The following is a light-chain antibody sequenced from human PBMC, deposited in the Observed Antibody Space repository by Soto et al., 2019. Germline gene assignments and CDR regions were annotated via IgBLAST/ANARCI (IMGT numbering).Light chain of an antibody. CDR3: QSYDSSLSGYV. CDR1: SSNFGAGYD. Sequence: SVLTQPPSVSGAPGRRVTISCTGSSSNFGAGYDVHWYQQLPGTAPKLLIFGNSNRPSGVPDRFSGSKSGTSASLAVTGLRAEDEADYYCQSYDSSLSGYVFGTGTKVPVL. CDR2: GNS. J-gene: IGLJ1*01. V-gene: IGLV1-40*01.